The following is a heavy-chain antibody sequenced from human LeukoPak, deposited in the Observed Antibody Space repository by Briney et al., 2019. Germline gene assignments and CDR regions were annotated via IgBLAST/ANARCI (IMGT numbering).Heavy chain of an antibody. CDR2: IYYSGST. V-gene: IGHV4-59*01. J-gene: IGHJ4*02. Sequence: SETLSLTCTVSGGSISSYYWGWIRQPPGKGPEWIGYIYYSGSTNYNPSLKSRVTISVDTSKNQFSLKLSSVTAADTAVYYCARDLSYYYGSGSYYRVRAFDYWGQGTLVTVSS. CDR3: ARDLSYYYGSGSYYRVRAFDY. CDR1: GGSISSYY. D-gene: IGHD3-10*01.